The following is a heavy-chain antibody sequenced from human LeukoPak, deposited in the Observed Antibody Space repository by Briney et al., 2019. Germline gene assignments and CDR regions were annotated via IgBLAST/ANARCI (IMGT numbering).Heavy chain of an antibody. V-gene: IGHV3-11*01. J-gene: IGHJ4*02. D-gene: IGHD5-12*01. CDR3: ARVQFTGVATFDFDY. Sequence: GGSLRLSCAASGFTFSDYYMSWIRQAPGKGLDWVSYISSSGSTIYYADSVKGRFTISRDNAKNSLYLQMNSLRAEDTAVYYCARVQFTGVATFDFDYWGQGTLVTVSS. CDR2: ISSSGSTI. CDR1: GFTFSDYY.